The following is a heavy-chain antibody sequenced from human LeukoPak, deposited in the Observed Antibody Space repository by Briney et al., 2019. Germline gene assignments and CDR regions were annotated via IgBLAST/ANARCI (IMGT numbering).Heavy chain of an antibody. CDR2: ISYDGSSK. Sequence: GGSLRLSCAASGFTFSSYAMHWVRQAPGKGLEWVAVISYDGSSKYYADSVKGRFTISRDNSKNTLYLQMNSLRAEDTAVYYCAQKIEKYYFDYWGQGTLVTVSS. CDR1: GFTFSSYA. D-gene: IGHD2-21*01. J-gene: IGHJ4*02. CDR3: AQKIEKYYFDY. V-gene: IGHV3-30-3*01.